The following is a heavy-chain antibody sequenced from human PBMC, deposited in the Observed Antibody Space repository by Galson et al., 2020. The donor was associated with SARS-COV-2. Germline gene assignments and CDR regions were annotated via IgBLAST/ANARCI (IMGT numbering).Heavy chain of an antibody. CDR2: IYHSGST. CDR1: GGSISSSNW. D-gene: IGHD2-2*01. J-gene: IGHJ5*02. V-gene: IGHV4-4*02. CDR3: ASRYCSSTSCPNWFDP. Sequence: SETLSLTCAVSGGSISSSNWWSWVRQPPGKGLEWIGEIYHSGSTNYNPSLKSRVTISVDKSKNQFSLKLSSVTAADTAVYYCASRYCSSTSCPNWFDPWGQGTLGTVSS.